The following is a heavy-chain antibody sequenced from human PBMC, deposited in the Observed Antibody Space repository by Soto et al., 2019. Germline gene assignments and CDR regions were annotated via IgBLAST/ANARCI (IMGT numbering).Heavy chain of an antibody. CDR2: IYYSGST. V-gene: IGHV4-39*01. CDR1: GGSISSSSYY. Sequence: PSETLSLTCTVSGGSISSSSYYWGWIRQPPGKGLEWIGSIYYSGSTYYNPSLKSRVTISVDTSKNQFSLKLSSVTAADTAVYYCARGGLYYDFWSGYPKFDYWGQGTLVTVSS. J-gene: IGHJ4*02. CDR3: ARGGLYYDFWSGYPKFDY. D-gene: IGHD3-3*01.